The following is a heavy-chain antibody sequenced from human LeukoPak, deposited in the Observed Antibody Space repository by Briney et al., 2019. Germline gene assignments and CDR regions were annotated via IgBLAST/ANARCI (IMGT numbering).Heavy chain of an antibody. CDR3: AKALHAQGSYDLYFDY. D-gene: IGHD3-10*01. CDR2: INPNSGGT. Sequence: ASVKVSCKASGYTFTGYYMHWVRQAPGQGLEWMGWINPNSGGTNYAQKFQGRVTMTRDTSINTAYMELSRLRSDDTAVYYCAKALHAQGSYDLYFDYWGQGTLVTVSS. CDR1: GYTFTGYY. J-gene: IGHJ4*02. V-gene: IGHV1-2*02.